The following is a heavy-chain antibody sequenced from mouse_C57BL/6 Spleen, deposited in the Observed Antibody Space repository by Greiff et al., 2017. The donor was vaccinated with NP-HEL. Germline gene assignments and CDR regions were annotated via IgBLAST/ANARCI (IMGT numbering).Heavy chain of an antibody. CDR3: ARNPYDYDVAWFAY. J-gene: IGHJ3*01. V-gene: IGHV1-26*01. D-gene: IGHD2-4*01. CDR1: GYTFTDYY. Sequence: EVQLQQSGPELVKPGASVKISCKASGYTFTDYYMNWVKQSHGKSLEWIGDINPNNGGTSYNQKFKGKATLTVDKSSSTAYMELRSLTSEDSAVYYCARNPYDYDVAWFAYWGQGTLVTVSA. CDR2: INPNNGGT.